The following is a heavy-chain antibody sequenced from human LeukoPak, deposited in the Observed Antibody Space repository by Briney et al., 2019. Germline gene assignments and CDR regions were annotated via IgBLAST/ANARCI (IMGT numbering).Heavy chain of an antibody. J-gene: IGHJ4*02. CDR2: INHSGST. CDR1: GGSFSGYY. V-gene: IGHV4-34*01. Sequence: SETLSLTCAVYGGSFSGYYWSWIRQPPGKGLGWVWEINHSGSTNYNPSLKSRVTISVDMSKNQFYLKLSSVTAVDTAVYYGGKYCSSTSCYPPGSFDYWGQGTLVTVSS. CDR3: GKYCSSTSCYPPGSFDY. D-gene: IGHD2-2*01.